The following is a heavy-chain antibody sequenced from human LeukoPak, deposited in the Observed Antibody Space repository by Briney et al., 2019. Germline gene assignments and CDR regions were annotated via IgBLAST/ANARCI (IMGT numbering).Heavy chain of an antibody. CDR3: ARLSSGRGVDY. V-gene: IGHV4-4*07. CDR1: GGSISSYY. D-gene: IGHD6-19*01. CDR2: IYTSGST. Sequence: PSETLSLTCTVSGGSISSYYWSWIRQPAGKGLERIGRIYTSGSTNYNPSLKSRVTMSVDMPKNQFSLKLSSVTAADTAVYYCARLSSGRGVDYWGQGTLVTVSS. J-gene: IGHJ4*02.